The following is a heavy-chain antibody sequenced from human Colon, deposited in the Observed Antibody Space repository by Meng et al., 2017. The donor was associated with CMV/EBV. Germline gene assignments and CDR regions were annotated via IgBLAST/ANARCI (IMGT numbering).Heavy chain of an antibody. Sequence: QLGQSGHEVKKPGASVTVSCKSSGYTFTAKHLHWVRHAPGQGLEWMGWIYPQNGGTYFAQKFQGRVTMTSDTSISTAYMELSSLTSDDTAIYYCIKEDWYFDFWGQGTLVTVSS. V-gene: IGHV1-2*02. D-gene: IGHD2-21*01. CDR2: IYPQNGGT. CDR1: GYTFTAKH. J-gene: IGHJ4*02. CDR3: IKEDWYFDF.